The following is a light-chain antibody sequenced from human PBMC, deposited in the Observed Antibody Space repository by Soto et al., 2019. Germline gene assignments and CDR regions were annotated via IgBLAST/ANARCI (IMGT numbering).Light chain of an antibody. Sequence: QPVLTQPPSASGSPGQSVTISCTGTSSDVGGYNYVSWYQQHPGKAPKLIIFEVSKRPSGVPGRFSASKSGNAASLTVSGLQAEDEAEYFCSSYAGNSVVFGGGTKVTVL. CDR2: EVS. J-gene: IGLJ2*01. CDR3: SSYAGNSVV. CDR1: SSDVGGYNY. V-gene: IGLV2-8*01.